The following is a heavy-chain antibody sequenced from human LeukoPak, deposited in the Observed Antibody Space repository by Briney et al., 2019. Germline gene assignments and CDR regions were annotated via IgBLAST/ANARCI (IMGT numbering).Heavy chain of an antibody. CDR3: ARGSAMVLRRGRRPHYFDY. CDR1: GFTFNTYS. Sequence: PGGSLRLSCAVSGFTFNTYSMNWVRQAPGKGLEWVSSVSSTDTYIHYADSVKGRFTISRDNAKNSLYLQMNSLRAEDTAVYYRARGSAMVLRRGRRPHYFDYWGQGTRVTVSS. J-gene: IGHJ4*02. CDR2: VSSTDTYI. D-gene: IGHD5-18*01. V-gene: IGHV3-21*01.